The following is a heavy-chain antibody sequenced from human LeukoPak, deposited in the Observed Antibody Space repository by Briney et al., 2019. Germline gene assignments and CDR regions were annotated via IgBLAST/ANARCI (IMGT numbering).Heavy chain of an antibody. D-gene: IGHD3-10*01. Sequence: ASVKVSCKASGYTFTGYYMHWVRQAPGPGLEWMGWINPNSGGTNYAQKFQGRVTMTRDTSISTAYMELSRLRSDDTAVYYCARVYGSGSYYLEYYYYGMDVWGQGTTVTVSS. CDR1: GYTFTGYY. J-gene: IGHJ6*02. V-gene: IGHV1-2*02. CDR3: ARVYGSGSYYLEYYYYGMDV. CDR2: INPNSGGT.